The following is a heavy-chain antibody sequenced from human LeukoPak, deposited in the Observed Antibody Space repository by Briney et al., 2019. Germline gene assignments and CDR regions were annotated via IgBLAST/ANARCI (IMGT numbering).Heavy chain of an antibody. CDR3: ARGGPDILTGYKAGPDIPWYFDL. J-gene: IGHJ2*01. D-gene: IGHD3-9*01. V-gene: IGHV3-21*01. CDR2: ISSSSSYI. CDR1: GFTFSSYS. Sequence: GGSPRLSCAASGFTFSSYSMNWVRQAPGKGLEWVSSISSSSSYIYYADSVKGRFTISRDNAKNSLYLLMNSLRAEDTAIYYCARGGPDILTGYKAGPDIPWYFDLWGRGTLVTVSS.